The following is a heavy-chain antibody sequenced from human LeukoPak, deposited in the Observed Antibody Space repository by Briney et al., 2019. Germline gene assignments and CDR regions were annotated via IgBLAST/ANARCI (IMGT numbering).Heavy chain of an antibody. CDR1: GYTFTSYG. D-gene: IGHD5-12*01. CDR3: SRRGVVARRDHFHM. J-gene: IGHJ3*02. Sequence: ASVKVSCKASGYTFTSYGISWVRQAPGQGLEWMGWIRFYNGNTNYSQKLHSRVTMPTTTTTATAAMELRSLRSDDTAVDYCSRRGVVARRDHFHMWGEETMLTVSS. CDR2: IRFYNGNT. V-gene: IGHV1-18*01.